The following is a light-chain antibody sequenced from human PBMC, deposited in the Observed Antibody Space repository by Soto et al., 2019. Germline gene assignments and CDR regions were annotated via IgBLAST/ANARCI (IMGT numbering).Light chain of an antibody. CDR3: CSYAGSNTFV. CDR1: NSDVRNYNF. V-gene: IGLV2-23*01. Sequence: QSVLTQPASVSGSPGQSITISCTATNSDVRNYNFVSWYLQAPGKAPKLVIYEATKRPSGVSDRFSGSDSGDTASLTISGLQAEDESDYYCCSYAGSNTFVFGTGTKLTVL. J-gene: IGLJ1*01. CDR2: EAT.